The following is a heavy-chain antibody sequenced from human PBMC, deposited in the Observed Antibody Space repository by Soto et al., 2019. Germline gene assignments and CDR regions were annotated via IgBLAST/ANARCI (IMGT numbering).Heavy chain of an antibody. CDR1: GGTFSSYA. CDR2: IIPIFGTA. J-gene: IGHJ6*02. D-gene: IGHD2-2*01. Sequence: QVQLVQSGAEVKKPGSSVKVSCKASGGTFSSYAISWVRQAPGQGLEWMGGIIPIFGTANYAQKFQGRVTITADESPSTAYMELSSLRSEDTAVYYCARHDCISTSCYYYYYYCMDVWGQGTTVTVSS. CDR3: ARHDCISTSCYYYYYYCMDV. V-gene: IGHV1-69*12.